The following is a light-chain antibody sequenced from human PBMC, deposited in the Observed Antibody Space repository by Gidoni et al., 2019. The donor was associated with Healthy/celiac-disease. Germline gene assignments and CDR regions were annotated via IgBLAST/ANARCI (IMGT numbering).Light chain of an antibody. J-gene: IGLJ2*01. Sequence: QSVLTQPPSASGTPGQRVTISCSGSSSNIGSNPVNWYQQLPGTAPKLLIYSNNQRPSGVPDRCSGSKSGTSASLAISGLQSEDEADYYCAAWDDSLNGPDVVFGGGTKLTVL. CDR2: SNN. V-gene: IGLV1-44*01. CDR1: SSNIGSNP. CDR3: AAWDDSLNGPDVV.